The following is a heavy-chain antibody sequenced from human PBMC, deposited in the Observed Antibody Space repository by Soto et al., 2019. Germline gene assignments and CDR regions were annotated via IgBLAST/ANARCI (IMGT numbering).Heavy chain of an antibody. V-gene: IGHV1-69*13. CDR1: GGTFSSYA. J-gene: IGHJ6*02. D-gene: IGHD2-21*01. Sequence: GASVKVSCKASGGTFSSYAISWVRQAPGQGLEWMGGIIPIFGTANYAQKFQGRVTITADESTSTAYMELSSLRSEDTAVYYCAGSGDDLTYYSYGMDVWGQGTTVTVSS. CDR3: AGSGDDLTYYSYGMDV. CDR2: IIPIFGTA.